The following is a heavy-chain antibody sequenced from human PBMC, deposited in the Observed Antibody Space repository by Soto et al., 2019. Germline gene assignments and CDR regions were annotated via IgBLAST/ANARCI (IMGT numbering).Heavy chain of an antibody. CDR1: GGSISSSSYY. Sequence: QLQLQESGPGLVKPSETLSLTCTVSGGSISSSSYYWGWIRQPPGKGLEWIGSIYYSGSTYYNPSLKSRVTISVDTSKNQFSLKLSSVTAADTAVYYCATTAGIDYGDYSKGAFDIWGQGTMVTVSS. V-gene: IGHV4-39*01. CDR2: IYYSGST. CDR3: ATTAGIDYGDYSKGAFDI. J-gene: IGHJ3*02. D-gene: IGHD4-17*01.